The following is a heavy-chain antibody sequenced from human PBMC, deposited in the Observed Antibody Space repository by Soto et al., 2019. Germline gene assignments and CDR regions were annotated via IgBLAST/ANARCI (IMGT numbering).Heavy chain of an antibody. CDR1: GGTLSGYL. J-gene: IGHJ2*01. CDR2: IVAIFGRA. D-gene: IGHD1-26*01. CDR3: AIGGNYGLYLAL. V-gene: IGHV1-69*01. Sequence: QVQLVQSGAEVKKPGASVKVSCKASGGTLSGYLISWVRQAPGQGLEWMGEIVAIFGRANYAPKCQRRITITAEESTRKGYMEWSRMRCEDMAVYYRAIGGNYGLYLALWGRGTLVPVSS.